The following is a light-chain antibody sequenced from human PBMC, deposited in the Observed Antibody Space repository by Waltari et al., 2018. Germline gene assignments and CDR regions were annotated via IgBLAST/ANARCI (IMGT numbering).Light chain of an antibody. Sequence: DVQLTQSPSSLSASVGDRFTISCRASQNIDIYLNWYQHKPGKAPNLLIYCASNLQSGVPSRFSGRGSGTAFTLTISRLQPEDFASFYCQQTSITPRTFGQGTKLEI. CDR2: CAS. CDR3: QQTSITPRT. J-gene: IGKJ2*01. V-gene: IGKV1-39*01. CDR1: QNIDIY.